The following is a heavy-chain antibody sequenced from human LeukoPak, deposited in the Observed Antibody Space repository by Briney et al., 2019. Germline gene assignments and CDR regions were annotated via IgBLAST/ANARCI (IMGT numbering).Heavy chain of an antibody. CDR1: GGSIGTYF. D-gene: IGHD5-24*01. CDR2: INYHGST. CDR3: ARVAGVGYNDYGLDV. V-gene: IGHV4-59*01. Sequence: SETLSLTCTVSGGSIGTYFWSWIRQPPGKRLEWIGYINYHGSTNYNPSLKSRVTISADTSKSQFSLKLSSVTAADTAVYYCARVAGVGYNDYGLDVWGQGTTVIVSS. J-gene: IGHJ6*02.